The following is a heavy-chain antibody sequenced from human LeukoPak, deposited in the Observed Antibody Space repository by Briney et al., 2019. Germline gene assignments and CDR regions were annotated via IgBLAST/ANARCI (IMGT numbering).Heavy chain of an antibody. Sequence: GGSLRLSRTASGFTFSSYAVSWVRQAPGKGLEWVSVISAAASTSYADSVKGRFTISRDNSQNTLYLQMNSLRAEDAAVYYCAKGTEYSSSWYKEALDYWGQGALVTVSS. CDR3: AKGTEYSSSWYKEALDY. J-gene: IGHJ4*02. CDR2: ISAAAST. CDR1: GFTFSSYA. D-gene: IGHD6-13*01. V-gene: IGHV3-23*01.